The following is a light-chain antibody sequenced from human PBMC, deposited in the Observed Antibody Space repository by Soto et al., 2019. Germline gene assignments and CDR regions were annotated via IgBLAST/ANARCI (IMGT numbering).Light chain of an antibody. Sequence: EIVLTQSPATLSLSPGERATLSCRASQSVSSQLAWYQQKTGQAPRLLIYEASNRATGIPDRFSGSGSGTDFTLTISRLEPEDFAVYYCQQYGSSPYTFGQGTKLEIK. J-gene: IGKJ2*01. V-gene: IGKV3-20*01. CDR2: EAS. CDR3: QQYGSSPYT. CDR1: QSVSSQ.